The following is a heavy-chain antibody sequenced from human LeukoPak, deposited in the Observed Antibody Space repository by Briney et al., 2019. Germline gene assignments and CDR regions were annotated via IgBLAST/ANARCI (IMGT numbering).Heavy chain of an antibody. V-gene: IGHV1-8*01. CDR2: MNPNSGNT. D-gene: IGHD3-22*01. CDR1: EYTFTSYD. Sequence: ASVKVSCKASEYTFTSYDINWVRQATGQGLEWMGWMNPNSGNTGYAQKFQGRVTMTRNTSLSTAYMELTSLKSEDTAVYYCARGGGFSSGYYLDYWGQGTLVTVSS. J-gene: IGHJ4*02. CDR3: ARGGGFSSGYYLDY.